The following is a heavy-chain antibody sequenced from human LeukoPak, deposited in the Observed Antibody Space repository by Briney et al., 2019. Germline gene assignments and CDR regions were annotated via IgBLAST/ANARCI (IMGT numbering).Heavy chain of an antibody. CDR1: GFKFDDYG. CDR3: ARESSAAGGD. Sequence: QPGGSLRLSCTASGFKFDDYGMTWVRQAPGKGLEWVANIKQDGSEKDYVDSVKGRFTISRDNAKNSLYLQMNSLTAEDTAVYYCARESSAAGGDGGQEPRAPVPS. J-gene: IGHJ4*02. V-gene: IGHV3-7*01. D-gene: IGHD6-13*01. CDR2: IKQDGSEK.